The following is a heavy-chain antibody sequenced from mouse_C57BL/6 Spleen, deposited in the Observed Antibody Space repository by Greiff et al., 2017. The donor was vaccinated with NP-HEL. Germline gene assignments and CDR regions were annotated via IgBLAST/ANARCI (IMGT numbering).Heavy chain of an antibody. Sequence: VQLQQSGAELVRPGASVKLSCTASGFNIKDDYMHWVKQRTEQGLEWIGWIDPENGDTEYASKFQGKATITADTSSNTAYLQLSSLTSEDTAVYYCTTLGLKRAYWGQGTLVTVSA. D-gene: IGHD6-1*01. CDR1: GFNIKDDY. CDR3: TTLGLKRAY. J-gene: IGHJ3*01. CDR2: IDPENGDT. V-gene: IGHV14-4*01.